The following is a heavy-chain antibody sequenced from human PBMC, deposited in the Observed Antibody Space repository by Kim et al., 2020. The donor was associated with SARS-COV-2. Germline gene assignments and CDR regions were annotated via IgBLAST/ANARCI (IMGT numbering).Heavy chain of an antibody. D-gene: IGHD2-2*01. CDR1: GGSLSGYS. V-gene: IGHV4-34*01. CDR3: ARGHTGVVPAPILGLGPFYYYYTMDV. J-gene: IGHJ6*03. Sequence: SETLSLTCAVSGGSLSGYSWNWIRQPPGKGLEWIGEINHSVGTKYSPSLKSRVTMSIDTSKSQFSLRLTSVTAADTAVYFCARGHTGVVPAPILGLGPFYYYYTMDVWGRGTTVTVSS. CDR2: INHSVGT.